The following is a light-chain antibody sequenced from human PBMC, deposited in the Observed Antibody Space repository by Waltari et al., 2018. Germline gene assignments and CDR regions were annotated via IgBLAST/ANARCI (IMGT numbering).Light chain of an antibody. CDR1: QSVLYSSNNKNY. Sequence: DIVMTQSPDSLAVSLGERATLHRKSRQSVLYSSNNKNYLAWYQQKPGQPPKLLIYWASTRESGVPDRFSGSGSGTDFTLTISSLQAEDVAVYYCQQYYSTPLTFGGGTKVEIK. CDR3: QQYYSTPLT. CDR2: WAS. J-gene: IGKJ4*01. V-gene: IGKV4-1*01.